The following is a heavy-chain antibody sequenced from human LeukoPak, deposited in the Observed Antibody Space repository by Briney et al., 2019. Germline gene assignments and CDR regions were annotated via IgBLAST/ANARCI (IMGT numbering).Heavy chain of an antibody. D-gene: IGHD4-17*01. CDR2: IKQDGSEK. CDR3: ARRRGGYGDYVLDY. V-gene: IGHV3-7*01. CDR1: GFTFSSYW. J-gene: IGHJ4*02. Sequence: GGSLRLSCAASGFTFSSYWMSWVRQAPGKGLEWVANIKQDGSEKYYVDSVKGRFTISRDNAKNSLYLQMNSLRAEDTAVYYCARRRGGYGDYVLDYWGQGTLATVSS.